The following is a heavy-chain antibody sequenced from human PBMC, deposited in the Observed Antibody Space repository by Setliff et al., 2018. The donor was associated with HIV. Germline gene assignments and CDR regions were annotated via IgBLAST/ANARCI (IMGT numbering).Heavy chain of an antibody. CDR2: IYTSGGT. CDR1: GGSISSYY. D-gene: IGHD6-19*01. J-gene: IGHJ4*02. Sequence: SETLSLTCTVSGGSISSYYWSWIRQPAGKGLEWIGRIYTSGGTNYNPSLKSRVTMSVDMSKNQLSLKVTSVTAADTAVYYCVRGPQWLVQKGRVYYFDYWGQGALVTVSS. V-gene: IGHV4-4*07. CDR3: VRGPQWLVQKGRVYYFDY.